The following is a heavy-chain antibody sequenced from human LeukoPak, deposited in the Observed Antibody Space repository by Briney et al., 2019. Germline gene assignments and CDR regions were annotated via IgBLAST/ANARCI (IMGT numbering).Heavy chain of an antibody. Sequence: RRSLRLSCAASGFTFSSYGMHWVRQAPGKGLEWVAVISYDGSNKYYADSVKGRFTISRDNSKNTLYLQMNSLRAEDTAVYYCAKHNREVVAQKDYWGQGTLVTVSS. D-gene: IGHD2-15*01. CDR3: AKHNREVVAQKDY. J-gene: IGHJ4*02. V-gene: IGHV3-30*18. CDR1: GFTFSSYG. CDR2: ISYDGSNK.